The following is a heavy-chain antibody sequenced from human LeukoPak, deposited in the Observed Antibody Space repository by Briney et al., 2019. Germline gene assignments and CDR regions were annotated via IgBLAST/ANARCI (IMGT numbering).Heavy chain of an antibody. CDR2: VYYSGST. CDR1: GDSIRTYY. Sequence: SEPLSLPCTVSGDSIRTYYWSWIRQPPGEGLECIAYVYYSGSTNYNPSLKSRGTISVDTSKNQFSLKLSSVTAADTAVYYCARGSITVVPAFDIWGQGTMVTVSS. D-gene: IGHD4-23*01. V-gene: IGHV4-59*12. CDR3: ARGSITVVPAFDI. J-gene: IGHJ3*02.